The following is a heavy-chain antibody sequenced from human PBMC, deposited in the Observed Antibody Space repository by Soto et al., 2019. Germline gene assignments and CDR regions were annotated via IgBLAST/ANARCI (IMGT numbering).Heavy chain of an antibody. D-gene: IGHD3-22*01. CDR1: GYTFTNYG. Sequence: ASAKVSCKASGYTFTNYGINWVRQAPGQGLEWMGWISAYNGNTNYAQKIQGRDTMTKDTSTTTDNMELRSLRSNDSAVYYYEKMGSSGYYSADYWGQGTLVTVSS. J-gene: IGHJ4*02. CDR2: ISAYNGNT. CDR3: EKMGSSGYYSADY. V-gene: IGHV1-18*01.